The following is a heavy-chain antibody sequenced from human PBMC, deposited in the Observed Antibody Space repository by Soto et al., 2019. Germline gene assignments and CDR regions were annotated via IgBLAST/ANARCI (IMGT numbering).Heavy chain of an antibody. CDR1: GFSLTTDGVG. Sequence: HITLKESGPTLVRPTQTLTLTCTFSGFSLTTDGVGVGWLRQPPGKAPEWLALIYWDDDKWFNPSLMSRFTITKDTSKYLVILIMTTMEPVDTGTYYCAHKTSGSLGPWGQGNLVTVSS. V-gene: IGHV2-5*02. CDR2: IYWDDDK. D-gene: IGHD3-10*01. CDR3: AHKTSGSLGP. J-gene: IGHJ5*02.